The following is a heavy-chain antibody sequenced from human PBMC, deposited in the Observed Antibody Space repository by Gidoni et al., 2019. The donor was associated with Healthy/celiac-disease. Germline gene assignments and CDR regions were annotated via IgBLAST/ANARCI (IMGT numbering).Heavy chain of an antibody. CDR1: GGSISSYY. Sequence: QVQLQESGPGLVKPSETLSLTCTVSGGSISSYYWSWIRQPPGKGLEWIGYIYYSGSTKYNPSLKSRVTISVDTSKNQFSLKLSSVTAADTAVYYCARHLCSGGSCYSNYFDYWGQGTLVTVSS. CDR3: ARHLCSGGSCYSNYFDY. V-gene: IGHV4-59*01. D-gene: IGHD2-15*01. J-gene: IGHJ4*02. CDR2: IYYSGST.